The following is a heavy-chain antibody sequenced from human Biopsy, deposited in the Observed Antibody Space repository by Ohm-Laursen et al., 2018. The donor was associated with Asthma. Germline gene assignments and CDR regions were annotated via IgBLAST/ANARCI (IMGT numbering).Heavy chain of an antibody. Sequence: TLSLTCTVSYGSITSGGYYWTWIRQPPGKGLEWIGFIYYCGSTYYNPSLKSRVSISIDTSKNQFSLKLSSVTAADTAVYYCARAQDYYDSRGYYRSFDYWGQGTLVTVSS. J-gene: IGHJ4*02. CDR1: YGSITSGGYY. CDR3: ARAQDYYDSRGYYRSFDY. CDR2: IYYCGST. V-gene: IGHV4-31*03. D-gene: IGHD3-22*01.